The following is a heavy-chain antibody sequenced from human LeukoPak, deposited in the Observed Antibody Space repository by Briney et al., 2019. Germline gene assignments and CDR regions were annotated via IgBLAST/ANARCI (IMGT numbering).Heavy chain of an antibody. CDR1: GGSISTYY. CDR3: ARTLGSSGWYVFDY. D-gene: IGHD6-19*01. Sequence: PSETLTLTCTVSGGSISTYYWTWIRQPPGKGLEWIGYIYYSGSTNYSPSLKSRVTISVDTSKNQFSLKLRSVTAADTAVYYCARTLGSSGWYVFDYWGQGTLVTVSS. V-gene: IGHV4-59*01. CDR2: IYYSGST. J-gene: IGHJ4*02.